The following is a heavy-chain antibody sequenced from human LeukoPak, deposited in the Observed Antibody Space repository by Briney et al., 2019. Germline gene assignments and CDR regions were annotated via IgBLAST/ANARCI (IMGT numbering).Heavy chain of an antibody. CDR2: IYNSGAT. V-gene: IGHV4-4*07. Sequence: NPSETLSLTCTVSGGSIGSYYWSWMRQFAGNGLEWIGRIYNSGATHYNPSLKSRVTISVDTSKNQISLKLTSVTAADTAVYYCASDGGRSNLAVLWGRGTLVTVSS. CDR1: GGSIGSYY. J-gene: IGHJ4*02. CDR3: ASDGGRSNLAVL. D-gene: IGHD6-19*01.